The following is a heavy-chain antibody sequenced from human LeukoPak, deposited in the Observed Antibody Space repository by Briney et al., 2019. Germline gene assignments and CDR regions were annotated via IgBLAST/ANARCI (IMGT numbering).Heavy chain of an antibody. J-gene: IGHJ4*02. CDR1: GFTFSSFS. CDR2: ISSSSSST. Sequence: PGGSLRLSCAASGFTFSSFSMNWVRQVPGKGLEWISYISSSSSSTYYADSVKGRFTISRDNAKNSLYLQMNSLRAEDTAVYYCARVIGSYGDSAYWGQGTLVTVSS. D-gene: IGHD4-17*01. CDR3: ARVIGSYGDSAY. V-gene: IGHV3-48*04.